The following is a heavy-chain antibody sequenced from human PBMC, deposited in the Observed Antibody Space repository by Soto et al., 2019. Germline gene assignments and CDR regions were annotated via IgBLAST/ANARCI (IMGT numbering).Heavy chain of an antibody. CDR3: ARSPERAGINYDILTGYWQPFDY. V-gene: IGHV4-34*01. CDR2: INHSGST. CDR1: GGSFSGYY. D-gene: IGHD3-9*01. J-gene: IGHJ4*02. Sequence: SETLSLTCAVYGGSFSGYYWSWIRQPPGKGLEWIGEINHSGSTNYNPSLKSRVTISVDTSKNQFSLKLSSVTAADTAVYYCARSPERAGINYDILTGYWQPFDYWGQGTLVTVSS.